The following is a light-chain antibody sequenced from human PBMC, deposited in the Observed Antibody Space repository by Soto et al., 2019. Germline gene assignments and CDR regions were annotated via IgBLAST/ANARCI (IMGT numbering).Light chain of an antibody. Sequence: DIELTQSPSSLSASVGDRVTITCRASQSISTYLNWYQQKGGKAPKLLIHGASSLQSGVPLRFSASGSGTDFSLTIMSLQPEDFATYYCQQSYSMFLSFGGGTTGDIK. CDR1: QSISTY. CDR2: GAS. CDR3: QQSYSMFLS. J-gene: IGKJ4*01. V-gene: IGKV1-39*01.